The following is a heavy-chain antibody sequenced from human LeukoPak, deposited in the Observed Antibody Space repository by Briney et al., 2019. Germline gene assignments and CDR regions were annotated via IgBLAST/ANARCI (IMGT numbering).Heavy chain of an antibody. CDR2: LSGSGSKT. Sequence: GGSLRLSCAASGFIFTNYAMSWVRQAPGKGLEWVSGLSGSGSKTYYADSVKGRFTVSRDNSKNTLYLQMNSLRAEDTAVYYCAKYGSGWALNYYYYMDVWGKGTTVTVSS. CDR3: AKYGSGWALNYYYYMDV. CDR1: GFIFTNYA. V-gene: IGHV3-23*01. J-gene: IGHJ6*03. D-gene: IGHD6-19*01.